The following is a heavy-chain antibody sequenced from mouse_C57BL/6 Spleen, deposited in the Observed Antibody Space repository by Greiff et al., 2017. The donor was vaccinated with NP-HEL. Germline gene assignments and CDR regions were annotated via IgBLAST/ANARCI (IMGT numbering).Heavy chain of an antibody. V-gene: IGHV1-82*01. Sequence: QVQLQQSGPELVKPGASVKISCKASGYAFSSSWMNWVKQRPGKGLEWIGRIYPGDGDTNYNGKFKGKATLTADKSSSTAYMQLSSLTSEDSAVYFCARQTYYGGDYYAMDYWGQGTSVTVSS. D-gene: IGHD1-1*02. CDR2: IYPGDGDT. J-gene: IGHJ4*01. CDR3: ARQTYYGGDYYAMDY. CDR1: GYAFSSSW.